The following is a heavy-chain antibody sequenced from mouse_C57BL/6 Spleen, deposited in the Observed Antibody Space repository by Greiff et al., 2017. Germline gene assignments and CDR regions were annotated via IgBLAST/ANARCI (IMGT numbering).Heavy chain of an antibody. D-gene: IGHD4-1*01. J-gene: IGHJ2*01. CDR2: ISSGGSYT. V-gene: IGHV5-6*01. CDR3: ARTGGYFDY. CDR1: GFTFSSYG. Sequence: EVMLVESGGDLVKLGGSLKLSCAASGFTFSSYGMSWVRQTPDKRLEWVATISSGGSYTYYPDSVKGRFTISRDNAKNTLYLQMSSLKSEDTAMYYCARTGGYFDYWGQGTTLTVSS.